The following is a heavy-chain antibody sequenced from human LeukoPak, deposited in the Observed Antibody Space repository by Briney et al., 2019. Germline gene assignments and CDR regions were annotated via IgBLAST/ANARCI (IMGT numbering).Heavy chain of an antibody. V-gene: IGHV4-34*01. CDR2: INHSGST. CDR1: GGSFSGYY. J-gene: IGHJ4*02. D-gene: IGHD4-23*01. CDR3: ARVKLRWKTFDY. Sequence: SETLSLTCAVYGGSFSGYYWNWFRQPPGKGLEWIGEINHSGSTNYNPSLKSRVTISVDTSKNQFSLKLSSVTAADTAVYYCARVKLRWKTFDYWGQGTLVTVSS.